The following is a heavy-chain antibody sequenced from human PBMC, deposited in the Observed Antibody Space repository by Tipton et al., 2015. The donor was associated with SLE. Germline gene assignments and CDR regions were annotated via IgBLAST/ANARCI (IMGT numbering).Heavy chain of an antibody. J-gene: IGHJ3*02. CDR1: GFTLSNYP. D-gene: IGHD2-2*01. CDR3: TREAHATFDI. CDR2: MNLDGTEK. V-gene: IGHV3-7*01. Sequence: SLRLSCVASGFTLSNYPMHWVRQAAGKGLEWVATMNLDGTEKFYVGSVKGRFTISRDNAKNSLYLQLNSLRPEDTAVYYCTREAHATFDIWGQGTMVIVSS.